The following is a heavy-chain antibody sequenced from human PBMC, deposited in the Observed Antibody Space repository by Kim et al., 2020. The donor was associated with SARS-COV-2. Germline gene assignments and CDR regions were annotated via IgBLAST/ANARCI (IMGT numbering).Heavy chain of an antibody. D-gene: IGHD3-10*01. Sequence: YAQKLQGRDTMTTDTATSTAYMELRSLRSDDTAVYYCARGLRGTDIMDVWGQGTTVTVSS. CDR3: ARGLRGTDIMDV. V-gene: IGHV1-18*01. J-gene: IGHJ6*02.